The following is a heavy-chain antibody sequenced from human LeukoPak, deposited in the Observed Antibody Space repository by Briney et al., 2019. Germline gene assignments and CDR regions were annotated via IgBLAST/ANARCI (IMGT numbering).Heavy chain of an antibody. CDR1: GFTVSSNA. CDR2: IYGGGST. Sequence: GGSLRLSCAASGFTVSSNAMSWVRQAPGKGLEWVSTIYGGGSTYYADSVKGRFTVSRDNSKNTLYLQMNSLRAEDTAVYYCATRYIFDYLGYWGQGTLVTVSS. CDR3: ATRYIFDYLGY. V-gene: IGHV3-53*01. J-gene: IGHJ4*02. D-gene: IGHD3-16*01.